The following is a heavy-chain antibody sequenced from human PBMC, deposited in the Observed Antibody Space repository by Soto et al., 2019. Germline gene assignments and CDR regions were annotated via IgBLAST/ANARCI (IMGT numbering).Heavy chain of an antibody. CDR3: ATFYGDYVSY. V-gene: IGHV4-39*01. Sequence: QLQLQESGPGLVKPSETLSLTCTVSGGSISSSSYYWGWIRQPPGKGLEWIGSIYYSGSTFYNPSLKSRVAISVDTSKNQFSLKLSSVTAADTAVYYCATFYGDYVSYWGQGTLVTVSS. D-gene: IGHD4-17*01. CDR2: IYYSGST. CDR1: GGSISSSSYY. J-gene: IGHJ4*02.